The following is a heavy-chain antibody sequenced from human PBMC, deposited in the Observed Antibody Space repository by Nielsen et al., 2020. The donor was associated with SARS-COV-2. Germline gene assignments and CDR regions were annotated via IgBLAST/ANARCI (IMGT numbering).Heavy chain of an antibody. CDR3: ARVEGITIFGVVIIGWFDP. CDR1: GGSISSYY. D-gene: IGHD3-3*01. V-gene: IGHV4-59*01. CDR2: IYYSGST. J-gene: IGHJ5*02. Sequence: SETLSLTCTVSGGSISSYYWSWIRQPPGKGLEWIGYIYYSGSTNYNPSLKSRVTISVDTSKNQFSLKLSSVTAADTAVYYCARVEGITIFGVVIIGWFDPWGQGTLVTVSS.